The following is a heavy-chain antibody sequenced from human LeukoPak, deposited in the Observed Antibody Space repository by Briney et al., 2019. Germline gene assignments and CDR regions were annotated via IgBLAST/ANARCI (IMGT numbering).Heavy chain of an antibody. J-gene: IGHJ6*03. CDR3: ARHITIFGVVILTYYMDV. V-gene: IGHV4-39*01. D-gene: IGHD3-3*01. CDR1: VGSISSSSYY. CDR2: IYYSGST. Sequence: SETLSLTCTVSVGSISSSSYYGGWIRQPPGKGLECMVNIYYSGSTYYNTSLKSRVKISVDTSKNQFSLKLSSVTAADTAVYYCARHITIFGVVILTYYMDVWGKGTTVTVPS.